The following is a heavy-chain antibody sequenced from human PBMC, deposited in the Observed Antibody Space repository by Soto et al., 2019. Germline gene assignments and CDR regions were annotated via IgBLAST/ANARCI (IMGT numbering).Heavy chain of an antibody. J-gene: IGHJ5*02. CDR2: INSDGTRT. D-gene: IGHD5-12*01. CDR3: TTVATNSYNWLDP. Sequence: GGSLRLSCAASGFTFNTYWMHWVRQAPGTGLVWVSRINSDGTRTTYADSVKGRFTISRDNAKNTVYLQMNSLRAEDTAVYYCTTVATNSYNWLDPWGQRTLVTVS. CDR1: GFTFNTYW. V-gene: IGHV3-74*01.